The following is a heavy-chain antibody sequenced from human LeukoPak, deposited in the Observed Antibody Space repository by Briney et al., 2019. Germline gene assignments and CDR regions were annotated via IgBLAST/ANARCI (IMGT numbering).Heavy chain of an antibody. CDR1: GGSISTYY. CDR2: IYYTGST. CDR3: ARGSVRGEFDP. D-gene: IGHD3-10*01. V-gene: IGHV4-59*01. Sequence: KPSETLSLTCTLSGGSISTYYWSWLGQPPGKGLEWIGYIYYTGSTDYNPSLKSRVTMSVDTSKNQFSLKLSSVTAADTAVYSCARGSVRGEFDPWGQGTLVTVSS. J-gene: IGHJ5*02.